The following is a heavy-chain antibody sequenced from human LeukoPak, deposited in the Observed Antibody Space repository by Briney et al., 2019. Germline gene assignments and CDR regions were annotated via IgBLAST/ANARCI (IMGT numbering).Heavy chain of an antibody. D-gene: IGHD3-10*01. CDR3: ARDLTPMVRGVISAY. CDR2: ISAYNGNT. CDR1: GYTFTSYG. Sequence: GASVKVSCKASGYTFTSYGNSWVRQAPGQGLEWMGWISAYNGNTNYAQKLQGRVTMTTDTSTSTAYMELRSLRSDDTAVYYCARDLTPMVRGVISAYWGQGTLVTVSS. J-gene: IGHJ4*02. V-gene: IGHV1-18*01.